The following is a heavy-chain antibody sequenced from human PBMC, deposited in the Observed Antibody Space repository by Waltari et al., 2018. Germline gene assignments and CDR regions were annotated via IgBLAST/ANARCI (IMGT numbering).Heavy chain of an antibody. CDR3: ATREGQWLHAPPY. Sequence: EVQLVQSGAEVKKPGATVKISCKASGYTFTDYYMHWVQQAPGKGLEWMGRVEPEESETIYGEKFQGRVTTTADTSTDTAYMELSSLGSEDAAVYYCATREGQWLHAPPYWGQGTLVTVSS. D-gene: IGHD6-19*01. CDR2: VEPEESET. CDR1: GYTFTDYY. J-gene: IGHJ4*02. V-gene: IGHV1-69-2*01.